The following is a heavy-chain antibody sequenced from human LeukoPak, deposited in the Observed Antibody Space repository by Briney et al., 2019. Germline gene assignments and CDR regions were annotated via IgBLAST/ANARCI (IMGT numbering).Heavy chain of an antibody. CDR3: ARVRPPLGEFDY. CDR2: IYYSGST. J-gene: IGHJ4*02. D-gene: IGHD1-26*01. V-gene: IGHV4-30-4*08. Sequence: SETLSLTCTVSGGSISSGDYYWSWIRQPPGKDLEWIGYIYYSGSTYYNPSLKGRVTISVDTSKNQFSLKLSSVTAADTAVYYCARVRPPLGEFDYWGQGTLVTVSS. CDR1: GGSISSGDYY.